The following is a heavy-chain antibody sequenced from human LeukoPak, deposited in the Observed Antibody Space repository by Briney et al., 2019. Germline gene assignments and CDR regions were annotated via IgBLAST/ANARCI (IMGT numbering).Heavy chain of an antibody. CDR3: ARVSSAGIWDY. CDR1: GDSFSGYY. J-gene: IGHJ4*02. D-gene: IGHD6-19*01. V-gene: IGHV4-4*07. Sequence: PSETLSLTCTVSGDSFSGYYWSWIRQPAGKGLEWIGRIYTSGSTNYNPSLESRVTMSVDTSKNQFSLKLSSVTAADTAVYYCARVSSAGIWDYWGQGTLVTVSS. CDR2: IYTSGST.